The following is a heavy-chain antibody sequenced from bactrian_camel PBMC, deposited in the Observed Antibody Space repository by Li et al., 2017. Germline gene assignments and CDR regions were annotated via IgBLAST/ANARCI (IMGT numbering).Heavy chain of an antibody. CDR1: VSSANDYC. CDR2: LDSDGRI. J-gene: IGHJ6*01. CDR3: TARYEFGLGACRGVGGLGF. D-gene: IGHD1*01. Sequence: HVQLVESGGGSVQAGGSLRLSCAVSVSSANDYCLGWFRQASGKEREWVGSLDSDGRINYADSVKGRFTISKDNRKNTVYLQMNSLTPGDTAMYYCTARYEFGLGACRGVGGLGFWGQGTQVTVS. V-gene: IGHV3S9*01.